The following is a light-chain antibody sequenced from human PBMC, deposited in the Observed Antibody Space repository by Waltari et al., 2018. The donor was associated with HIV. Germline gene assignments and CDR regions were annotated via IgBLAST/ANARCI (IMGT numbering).Light chain of an antibody. CDR1: TSDIGRY. V-gene: IGLV2-14*03. J-gene: IGLJ2*01. Sequence: QSALTQPASVSGSPGQSVTISCTADTSDIGRYFSWYQQHPGKVPKLIIFDVTRRPSGTSARFSGSKSANSAYLAISGLQTDDEAHYFCTSYIGASRLFGGGTKLTVL. CDR2: DVT. CDR3: TSYIGASRL.